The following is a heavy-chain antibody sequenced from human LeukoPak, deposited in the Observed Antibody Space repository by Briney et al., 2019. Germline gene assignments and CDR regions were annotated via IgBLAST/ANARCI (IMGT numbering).Heavy chain of an antibody. J-gene: IGHJ3*02. V-gene: IGHV1-2*02. CDR2: INPNSGGT. Sequence: ASVKVSCKASGYTFTGYSMHWVRQAPGQGLEWMGWINPNSGGTNYAQNFQGRVTMTRDTSISTAYMELSRLRSDDTALYYCARASGRYSDAFDIWGQGTMVTVSS. D-gene: IGHD1-26*01. CDR3: ARASGRYSDAFDI. CDR1: GYTFTGYS.